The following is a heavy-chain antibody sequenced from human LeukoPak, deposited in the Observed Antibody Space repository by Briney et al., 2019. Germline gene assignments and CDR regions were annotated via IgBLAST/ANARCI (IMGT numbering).Heavy chain of an antibody. CDR2: IYYSGIT. CDR3: TNTNYENFDY. D-gene: IGHD4-11*01. Sequence: SETLSLTCTVSGGSVSSDSYYWSWIRQPPGKGLEWIGHIYYSGITNYNPSLESRVTISVDTSKSQFSLKLSSVTAADTAVYYCTNTNYENFDYWGQGTLVTVSS. CDR1: GGSVSSDSYY. J-gene: IGHJ4*02. V-gene: IGHV4-61*01.